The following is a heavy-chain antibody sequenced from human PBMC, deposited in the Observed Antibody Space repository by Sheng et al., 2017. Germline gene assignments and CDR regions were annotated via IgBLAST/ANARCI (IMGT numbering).Heavy chain of an antibody. CDR3: ARVSVRELLWTDYFGMDV. J-gene: IGHJ6*01. Sequence: EVQLVESGGGLVQPGGSLRLSCAASGSSFSTYWMSWVRQAPGKGLEWVANIKQDGSEKYYVGTVKGRFTISRDNAKSSLNLQMNSLRGEDTAVYYCARVSVRELLWTDYFGMDVWGPRDHGHRLL. D-gene: IGHD2-21*01. CDR1: GSSFSTYW. V-gene: IGHV3-7*01. CDR2: IKQDGSEK.